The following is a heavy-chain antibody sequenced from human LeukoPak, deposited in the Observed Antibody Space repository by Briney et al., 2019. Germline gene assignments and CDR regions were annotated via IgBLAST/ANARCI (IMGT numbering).Heavy chain of an antibody. CDR2: ISSSSSYI. CDR3: ARDKISGYYSHFDY. V-gene: IGHV3-21*01. J-gene: IGHJ4*02. Sequence: GGSLRLSCAASGFTFSSYSMNWVRQAPGKGLEWVSSISSSSSYIYYADSVKGRFTISRDNAKNTLYLQMNSLRAEDTGVYYCARDKISGYYSHFDYWGQGTLVTVSS. CDR1: GFTFSSYS. D-gene: IGHD3-22*01.